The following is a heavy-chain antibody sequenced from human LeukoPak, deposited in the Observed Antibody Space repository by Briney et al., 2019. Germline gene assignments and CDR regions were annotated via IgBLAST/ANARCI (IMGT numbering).Heavy chain of an antibody. Sequence: PGGSLRLSCAASGFTFSSYGMHWVRQAPGKGLEWVAVISYDGSNKYYADSVKGRFTISRDNSKNTLYLQMNSLRAEDTAVYYCAKDLHCSGGSCYGMDVWGQGTTVTVSS. CDR1: GFTFSSYG. D-gene: IGHD2-15*01. CDR2: ISYDGSNK. V-gene: IGHV3-30*18. J-gene: IGHJ6*02. CDR3: AKDLHCSGGSCYGMDV.